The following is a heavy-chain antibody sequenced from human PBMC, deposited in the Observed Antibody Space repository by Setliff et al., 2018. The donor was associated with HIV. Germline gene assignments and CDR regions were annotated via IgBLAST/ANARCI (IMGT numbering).Heavy chain of an antibody. CDR1: GFTFSRYP. J-gene: IGHJ4*02. V-gene: IGHV3-23*01. D-gene: IGHD2-2*01. CDR3: AKGAVPAAIGGYYFDS. CDR2: LSEGGYDT. Sequence: GGSLRLSCAASGFTFSRYPMSWVRQATGKGMEWVSSLSEGGYDTYYADSVKGRFTISRDNSKNTLYLQMNSLRAEDTAVYFCAKGAVPAAIGGYYFDSWGQGTLVTVSS.